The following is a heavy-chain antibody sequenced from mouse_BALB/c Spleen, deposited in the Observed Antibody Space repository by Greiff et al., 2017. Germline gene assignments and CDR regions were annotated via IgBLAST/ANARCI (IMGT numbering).Heavy chain of an antibody. CDR1: GFTFSSFG. J-gene: IGHJ4*01. D-gene: IGHD1-1*01. CDR2: ISSGSSTI. Sequence: DVKLVESGGGLVQPGGSRKLSCAASGFTFSSFGMHWVRQAPEKGLEWVAYISSGSSTINYADTVKGRITIAKDNTKNTLFLHMTSLKAEDTAMYYCARGRYYDYAMDYWGQGTSVTGSS. CDR3: ARGRYYDYAMDY. V-gene: IGHV5-17*02.